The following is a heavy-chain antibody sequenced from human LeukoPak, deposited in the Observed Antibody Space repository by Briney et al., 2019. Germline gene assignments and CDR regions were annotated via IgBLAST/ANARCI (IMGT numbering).Heavy chain of an antibody. CDR2: IYPGDSET. V-gene: IGHV5-51*01. Sequence: GESLKISCKGAGYSFTSYWIAWVRQMPGKGLEWMGLIYPGDSETRYSPSFQGQVTISADKSIDTAYLQWSSLKASDTAIYYCARGHSGDALMVQDLDYWGQGTLVTVSS. CDR3: ARGHSGDALMVQDLDY. CDR1: GYSFTSYW. J-gene: IGHJ4*02. D-gene: IGHD3-10*01.